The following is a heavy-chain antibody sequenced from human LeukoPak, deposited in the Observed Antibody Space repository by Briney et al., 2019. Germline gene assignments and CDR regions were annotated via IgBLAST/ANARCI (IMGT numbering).Heavy chain of an antibody. J-gene: IGHJ4*02. D-gene: IGHD5-12*01. Sequence: GGSLRLSCAASGFTFSSYPMSWVRQAPGKGLEWVSSISGSTGSTYYADSVKGRFTISRDNSKNTLYLQMNSLRAEDTAVYYCARAIKKRGYSGYDFGDYWGQGTLVTVSS. CDR3: ARAIKKRGYSGYDFGDY. CDR2: ISGSTGST. CDR1: GFTFSSYP. V-gene: IGHV3-23*01.